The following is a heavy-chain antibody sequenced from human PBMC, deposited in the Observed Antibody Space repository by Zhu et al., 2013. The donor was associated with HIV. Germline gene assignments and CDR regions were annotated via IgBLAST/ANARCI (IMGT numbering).Heavy chain of an antibody. D-gene: IGHD3-22*01. J-gene: IGHJ5*01. CDR1: GYTFTSYA. CDR2: INTNTGNP. CDR3: AREFDSSGYPTPNWFDP. Sequence: QVQLVQSGPEAKKPGASVKVSCKASGYTFTSYAMNWVRQAPGQGLEWMGWINTNTGNPTYAQGFTGRFVFSLDTSVSTAYLQICSLKAEDTAVYYCAREFDSSGYPTPNWFDPSGRGTRRSPSPQ. V-gene: IGHV7-4-1*01.